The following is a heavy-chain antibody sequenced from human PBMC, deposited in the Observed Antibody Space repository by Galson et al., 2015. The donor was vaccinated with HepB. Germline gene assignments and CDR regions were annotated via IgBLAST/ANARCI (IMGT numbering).Heavy chain of an antibody. CDR2: INHSGST. Sequence: ETLSLTCAVYGGSFSGYYWSWIRQPPGKGLEWIGEINHSGSTNYNPSLKSRVTISVDTSKNQFSLKLSSVTAADTAVYYCARVGTVLRYFRSPFDYWGQGTLVTVSS. CDR1: GGSFSGYY. J-gene: IGHJ4*02. CDR3: ARVGTVLRYFRSPFDY. D-gene: IGHD3-9*01. V-gene: IGHV4-34*01.